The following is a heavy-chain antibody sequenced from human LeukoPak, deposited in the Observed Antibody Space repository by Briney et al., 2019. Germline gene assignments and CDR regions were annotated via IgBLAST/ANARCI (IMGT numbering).Heavy chain of an antibody. Sequence: SETLSLTCAVYGGSFSGYYWSWIRQPPGKGLEWIGEINHSGSTNYNPSLKSRDTISVDTSKNQFSLKLSSVTAADTAVYYCAPPSRRYYYYMDVWGKGTTVTVSS. CDR2: INHSGST. CDR3: APPSRRYYYYMDV. CDR1: GGSFSGYY. D-gene: IGHD5/OR15-5a*01. J-gene: IGHJ6*03. V-gene: IGHV4-34*01.